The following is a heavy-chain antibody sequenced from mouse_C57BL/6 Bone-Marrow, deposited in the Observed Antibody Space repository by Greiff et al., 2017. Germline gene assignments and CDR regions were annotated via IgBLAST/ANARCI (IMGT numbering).Heavy chain of an antibody. Sequence: QVQLQQSGPGLVQPSQSLSITCTVSGFSLTSYGVHWVRQSPGKGLEWLGVIWSGGSTDYNAAFISRLSISKDNSKSQVFFKMNSLQADDTAIYYCARNFGDAKGDAYWGQGTLVTVSA. CDR3: ARNFGDAKGDAY. CDR2: IWSGGST. D-gene: IGHD3-1*01. CDR1: GFSLTSYG. J-gene: IGHJ3*01. V-gene: IGHV2-2*01.